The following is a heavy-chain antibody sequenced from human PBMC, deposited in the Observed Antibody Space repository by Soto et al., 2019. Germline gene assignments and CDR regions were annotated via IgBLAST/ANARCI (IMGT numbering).Heavy chain of an antibody. J-gene: IGHJ4*02. Sequence: SETLSLTCTVSGGSMRNYFWTWIRQPPGKGLELIGYIHYSGTTSFFPSYNPSLRSRVTISEDTSKNQFSLKLLSVTTADTAVYFCAAGEASSRNLAPYYLDFWGQGTLVTVSS. CDR1: GGSMRNYF. CDR2: IHYSGTT. V-gene: IGHV4-59*01. D-gene: IGHD6-13*01. CDR3: AAGEASSRNLAPYYLDF.